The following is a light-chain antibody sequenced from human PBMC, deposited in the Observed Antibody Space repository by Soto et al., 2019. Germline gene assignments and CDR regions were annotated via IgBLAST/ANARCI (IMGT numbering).Light chain of an antibody. CDR2: SAT. Sequence: AIQMTQSPTSLSASVGDRVIITCRASQDISKDLGWYQQKPGKAPKFLIYSATSTQSGVPSTFSGSGFGTDFTLTISSLQPEDFATYYCLQDHDYPRTFGQGTKGISN. CDR3: LQDHDYPRT. CDR1: QDISKD. J-gene: IGKJ1*01. V-gene: IGKV1-6*01.